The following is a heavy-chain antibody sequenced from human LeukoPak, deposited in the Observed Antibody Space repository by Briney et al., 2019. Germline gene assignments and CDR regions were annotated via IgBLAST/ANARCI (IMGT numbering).Heavy chain of an antibody. D-gene: IGHD6-19*01. J-gene: IGHJ5*02. Sequence: PGRSLTLSCSASGFNFRMHAMHWVRQALGKGLEWVAMIWRGGNYKFYVDSVKGRPTIFRDDSRSMLYLQMDSLTAEDTAVYYCVIDPPDSGWAFWSWGQGALVTVSS. CDR2: IWRGGNYK. CDR1: GFNFRMHA. CDR3: VIDPPDSGWAFWS. V-gene: IGHV3-33*01.